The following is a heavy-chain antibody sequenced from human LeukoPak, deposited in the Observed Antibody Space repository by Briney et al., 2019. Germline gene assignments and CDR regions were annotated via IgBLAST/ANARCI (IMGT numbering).Heavy chain of an antibody. CDR3: VRDLRASSF. CDR1: GFTFSSFW. Sequence: GGSLRLSCVASGFTFSSFWMHWVRQVPGKGLVWVSRSKADGTYTSYADSVKGRFTISRDNAKSTLYLQMNSLRAEDTAIYYCVRDLRASSFWGQGTLVTVTS. V-gene: IGHV3-74*01. CDR2: SKADGTYT. J-gene: IGHJ4*02. D-gene: IGHD6-6*01.